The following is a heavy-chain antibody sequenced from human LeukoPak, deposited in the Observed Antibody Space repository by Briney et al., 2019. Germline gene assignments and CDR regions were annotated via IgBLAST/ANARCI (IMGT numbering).Heavy chain of an antibody. Sequence: RPGGSLRLSCAASGFTFDDYGMSWVRQAPGKGLEWVSGINWNGGSTGYADSVKGRFTISRDNAKNSLYLQMNSLRAEDTALYYCAREGNSSSWYVPKWFDPWGQGTLVTVSS. CDR1: GFTFDDYG. CDR3: AREGNSSSWYVPKWFDP. J-gene: IGHJ5*02. D-gene: IGHD6-13*01. V-gene: IGHV3-20*04. CDR2: INWNGGST.